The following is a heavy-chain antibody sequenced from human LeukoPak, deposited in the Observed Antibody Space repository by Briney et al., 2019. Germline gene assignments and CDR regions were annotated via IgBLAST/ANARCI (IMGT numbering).Heavy chain of an antibody. V-gene: IGHV3-33*06. CDR3: AKDWIVPAATPSGWFDP. J-gene: IGHJ5*02. D-gene: IGHD2-2*02. CDR2: IWYDGSNK. Sequence: PGGSLRLSCAASGFTFSTYAMHWVRQAPGKGLEWVAVIWYDGSNKYYADSVKGRFTISRDNSKNTLYLQMNSLRAEDTAVYYCAKDWIVPAATPSGWFDPWGQGTLVTVSS. CDR1: GFTFSTYA.